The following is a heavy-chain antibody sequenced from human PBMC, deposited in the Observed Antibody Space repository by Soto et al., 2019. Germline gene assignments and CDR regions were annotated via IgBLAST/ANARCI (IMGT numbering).Heavy chain of an antibody. CDR2: ISYDGSNK. J-gene: IGHJ3*02. Sequence: GGSLRLSCAASGFTFNTFPMNWVRLAPGKGLEWVAVISYDGSNKYYADSVKGRFTISRDNSKNTLYLQMNSLRAEDTAVYYCAKVGPGYAFDIWGQGTMVTVSS. D-gene: IGHD3-16*01. CDR3: AKVGPGYAFDI. V-gene: IGHV3-30-3*01. CDR1: GFTFNTFP.